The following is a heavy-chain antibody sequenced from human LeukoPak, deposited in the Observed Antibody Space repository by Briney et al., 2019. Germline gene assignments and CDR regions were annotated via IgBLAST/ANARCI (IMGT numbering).Heavy chain of an antibody. CDR3: ASDFGTTGTTYSRFDP. CDR2: IYRSGST. Sequence: SETLSLTCTVSGGSISSGGYYWSWIRQPPGKGLEWIGYIYRSGSTYYNPTLKSRVTISVDRSKNQFSLKLSSVTAADTAVYYCASDFGTTGTTYSRFDPWGQRTLVTVSS. J-gene: IGHJ5*02. CDR1: GGSISSGGYY. V-gene: IGHV4-30-2*01. D-gene: IGHD1-1*01.